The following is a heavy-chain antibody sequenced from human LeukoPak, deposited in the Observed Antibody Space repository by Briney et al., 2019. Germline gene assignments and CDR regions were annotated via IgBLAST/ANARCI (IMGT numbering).Heavy chain of an antibody. Sequence: PSETLSLTCAVYGGSSTGYYWSWIRQRPGKGLEWIGEINHSGSTTYNPSPKSRVTISVDTSKKQSSLNLGAVTAAHTAVYYCVRGGLYYDFWSGYSEDAFYSCGEGTMVSDCS. V-gene: IGHV4-34*01. J-gene: IGHJ3*02. CDR1: GGSSTGYY. D-gene: IGHD3-3*01. CDR2: INHSGST. CDR3: VRGGLYYDFWSGYSEDAFYS.